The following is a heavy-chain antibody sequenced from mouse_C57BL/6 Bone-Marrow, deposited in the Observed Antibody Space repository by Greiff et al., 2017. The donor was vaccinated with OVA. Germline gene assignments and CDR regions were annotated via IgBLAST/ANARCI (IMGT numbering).Heavy chain of an antibody. Sequence: EVMLVESGGGLVKPGGSLKLSCAASGFTFSSYAMSWVRQTPEKRLEWVATISDGGSYTYYPDNVKGRFTISRDNAKNNLYLQMSHLKSEDTAMYYCARELRLSWFAYWGQGTLVTVSA. CDR1: GFTFSSYA. D-gene: IGHD1-2*01. J-gene: IGHJ3*01. CDR3: ARELRLSWFAY. V-gene: IGHV5-4*01. CDR2: ISDGGSYT.